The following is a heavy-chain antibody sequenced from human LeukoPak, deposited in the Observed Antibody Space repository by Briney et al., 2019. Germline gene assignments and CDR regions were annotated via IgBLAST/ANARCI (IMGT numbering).Heavy chain of an antibody. CDR2: NRNKAESYTT. D-gene: IGHD5-24*01. Sequence: PGGSLRLSCAASGSTFSDHYMDWVRQAPGNGLEWVARNRNKAESYTTAYASSVKGRFTISRDDSRNLLYLQMNSLKTEATDVYYCAVSLGVEFRNFDYWGQGTLVTVSS. CDR3: AVSLGVEFRNFDY. J-gene: IGHJ4*02. V-gene: IGHV3-72*01. CDR1: GSTFSDHY.